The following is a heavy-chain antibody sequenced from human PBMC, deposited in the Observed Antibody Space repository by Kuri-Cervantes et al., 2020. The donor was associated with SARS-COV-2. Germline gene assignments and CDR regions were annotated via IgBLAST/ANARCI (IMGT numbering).Heavy chain of an antibody. V-gene: IGHV1-69*13. CDR2: IIPIFGAA. J-gene: IGHJ6*03. CDR1: GGTFSSYA. CDR3: ARASTYCSSTSCYDYYYMDV. D-gene: IGHD2-2*01. Sequence: SVKVSCKASGGTFSSYAISWVRQAPGQGLEWMGGIIPIFGAANYAQKFQGRVTITADESTSTAYMELSSLRSEDTAVYYCARASTYCSSTSCYDYYYMDVWGKGTTVTVSS.